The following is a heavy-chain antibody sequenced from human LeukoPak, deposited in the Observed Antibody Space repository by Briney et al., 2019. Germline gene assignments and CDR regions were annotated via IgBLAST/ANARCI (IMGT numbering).Heavy chain of an antibody. J-gene: IGHJ6*03. CDR2: IYSSGTT. V-gene: IGHV4-4*09. Sequence: SETLSLTCTVSGGSISSYYWSWIRQPPGKGLEWIGYIYSSGTTNYNPSLKSRITISVDTSKNQFSLNLSSVTAADTAVYYCARLTGVPAANYYYYYIAVWGKGTTVTVSS. D-gene: IGHD2-2*01. CDR3: ARLTGVPAANYYYYYIAV. CDR1: GGSISSYY.